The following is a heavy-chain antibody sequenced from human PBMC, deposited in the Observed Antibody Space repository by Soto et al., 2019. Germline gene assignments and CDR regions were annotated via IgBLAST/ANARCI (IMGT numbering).Heavy chain of an antibody. J-gene: IGHJ4*02. Sequence: GGSLRLSCAASGFTFSSYAMSWVRQAPGKGLEWVSAISGSGGSTYYADSVKGRFTISRDNSKNTRYLQMNSLRAEDTAVYYCAKSPRITIFGVATHTGSYYFDYWGQGTLVTVSS. CDR1: GFTFSSYA. CDR2: ISGSGGST. CDR3: AKSPRITIFGVATHTGSYYFDY. V-gene: IGHV3-23*01. D-gene: IGHD3-3*01.